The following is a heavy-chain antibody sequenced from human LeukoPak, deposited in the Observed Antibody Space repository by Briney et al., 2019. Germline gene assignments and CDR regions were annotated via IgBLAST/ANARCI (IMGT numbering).Heavy chain of an antibody. CDR1: GFSFSSYG. CDR2: IWYDGSTK. Sequence: PGGSLRLSCAASGFSFSSYGMHWVRQAPGKGLEWVAIIWYDGSTKYYADSVKGRFTISRDNSKNTLYLHMNNLRVEDTALYYCAKDSDPGYYYGMDVWGQGTTVTVSS. CDR3: AKDSDPGYYYGMDV. J-gene: IGHJ6*02. V-gene: IGHV3-33*06.